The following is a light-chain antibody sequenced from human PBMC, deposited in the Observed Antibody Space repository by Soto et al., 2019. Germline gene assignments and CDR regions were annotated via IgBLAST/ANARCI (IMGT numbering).Light chain of an antibody. CDR1: QSVSSNY. CDR2: GAS. V-gene: IGKV3-20*01. Sequence: EIVLTQSPGTLSLSPGERATLSCRASQSVSSNYLAWSQRKPGQAPRLLIYGASSRAIDIPNMFTGSGSGTDFTLTITRLEPEDGAVYYCQQYGSSPPTFGQGTKV. CDR3: QQYGSSPPT. J-gene: IGKJ1*01.